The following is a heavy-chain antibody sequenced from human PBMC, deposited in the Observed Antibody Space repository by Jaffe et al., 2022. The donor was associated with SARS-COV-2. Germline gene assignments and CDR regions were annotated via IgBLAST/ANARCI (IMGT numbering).Heavy chain of an antibody. CDR3: ARARAVAFDI. V-gene: IGHV4-34*01. J-gene: IGHJ3*02. CDR2: INHSGST. D-gene: IGHD6-19*01. Sequence: QVQLQQWGAGLLKPSETLSLTCAVYGGSFSGYYWSWIRQPPGKGLEWIGEINHSGSTNYNPSLKSRVTISVDTSKNQFSLKLSSVTAADTAVYYCARARAVAFDIWGQGTMVTVSS. CDR1: GGSFSGYY.